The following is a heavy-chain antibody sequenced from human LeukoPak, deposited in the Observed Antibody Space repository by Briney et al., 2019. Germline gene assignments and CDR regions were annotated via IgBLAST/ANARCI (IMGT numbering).Heavy chain of an antibody. Sequence: PGRSLRLSCAASGFNFSTYAMHWVRQAPGQGLEWMGWINPNSGGTNYAQKFQGRVTMTRDTSISTAYMELSRLRSDDTAVYYCARLAQDYYYYYMDVWGKGTTVTISS. V-gene: IGHV1-2*02. J-gene: IGHJ6*03. CDR1: GFNFSTYA. D-gene: IGHD3-3*02. CDR3: ARLAQDYYYYYMDV. CDR2: INPNSGGT.